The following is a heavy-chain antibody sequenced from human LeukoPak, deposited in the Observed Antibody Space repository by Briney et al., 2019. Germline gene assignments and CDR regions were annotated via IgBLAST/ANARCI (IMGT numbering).Heavy chain of an antibody. CDR1: GYTFTGYY. V-gene: IGHV1-2*02. CDR3: ARDNYYGSGSNY. CDR2: INPNSGGT. Sequence: ASVKVSCKASGYTFTGYYMHWVRQAPGQGLEWMGWINPNSGGTNYAQKFQGRVTMTRDTSISTAYMELSGLRSDDTAVCYCARDNYYGSGSNYWGQGTLVTVSS. J-gene: IGHJ4*02. D-gene: IGHD3-10*01.